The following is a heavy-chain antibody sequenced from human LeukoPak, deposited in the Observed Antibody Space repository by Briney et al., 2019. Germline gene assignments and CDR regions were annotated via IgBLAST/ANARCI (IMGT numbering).Heavy chain of an antibody. J-gene: IGHJ1*01. V-gene: IGHV3-23*01. Sequence: PGGSLRLSCAASGFTFSSYAMHWVRQAPGKGLEWVSAISGSGGSTYYADSVKGRFTISRDNSKNTLYLQMNSLRAEDTAVYYCAKDRTPDYDILTGYRRRAEYFQHWGQGTLVTVSS. CDR2: ISGSGGST. CDR3: AKDRTPDYDILTGYRRRAEYFQH. D-gene: IGHD3-9*01. CDR1: GFTFSSYA.